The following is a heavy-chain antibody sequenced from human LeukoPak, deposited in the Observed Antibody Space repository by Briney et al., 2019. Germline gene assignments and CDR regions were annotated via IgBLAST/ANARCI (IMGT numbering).Heavy chain of an antibody. V-gene: IGHV3-30*02. CDR2: IRYSGDDQ. CDR1: GFIFRSHG. Sequence: GGSLRLSCATSGFIFRSHGMHWVRQAPGKGLEWVAFIRYSGDDQYYADSVKGRFTISRDNSKSTLYLQMNSLRAEDTAVYYRAKGADYEPYYYYYYMDVWGKGTTVTVSS. J-gene: IGHJ6*03. CDR3: AKGADYEPYYYYYYMDV. D-gene: IGHD4-17*01.